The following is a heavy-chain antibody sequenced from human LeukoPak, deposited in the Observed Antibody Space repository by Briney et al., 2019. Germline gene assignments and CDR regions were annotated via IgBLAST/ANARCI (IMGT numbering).Heavy chain of an antibody. J-gene: IGHJ4*02. V-gene: IGHV1-24*01. Sequence: ASVKVSCKVSGYSLTELSMHWVRQAPGKGLEWMGGFDPDDGETPLFAQKFQGRVSMTEDTSTDTAYMELSSLSSEDTAVYYCATGTIYYSSCSDDYWGQGTLVTVSS. CDR2: FDPDDGET. CDR1: GYSLTELS. D-gene: IGHD6-19*01. CDR3: ATGTIYYSSCSDDY.